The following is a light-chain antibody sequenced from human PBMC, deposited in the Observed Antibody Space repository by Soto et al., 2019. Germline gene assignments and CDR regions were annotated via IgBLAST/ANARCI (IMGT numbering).Light chain of an antibody. CDR2: HDT. CDR1: TMRIKK. V-gene: IGLV3-21*02. J-gene: IGLJ3*02. Sequence: SYELTQPPSVSVAPGQTASITCGGDTMRIKKVPWYQQKAGQAPVLVVYHDTCRSPGIPERFSGSNYENTATLTINRVEAEDEADFYCQVWDSNRNHVVFGGGTKLTVL. CDR3: QVWDSNRNHVV.